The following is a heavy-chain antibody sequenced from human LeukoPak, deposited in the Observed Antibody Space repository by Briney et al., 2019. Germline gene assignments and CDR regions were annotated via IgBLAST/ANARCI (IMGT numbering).Heavy chain of an antibody. Sequence: GGSLRLSCAPAGFTFSDHYMTWIRQAPGKALEWVSYISPDGTTSYYADSLKGRFTVSRDNAKNSLYLQMNSLRAEDTAVYYCARDPNPSSSPRYFQHWGQGTLVTVSS. CDR1: GFTFSDHY. D-gene: IGHD6-6*01. J-gene: IGHJ1*01. CDR3: ARDPNPSSSPRYFQH. CDR2: ISPDGTTS. V-gene: IGHV3-11*04.